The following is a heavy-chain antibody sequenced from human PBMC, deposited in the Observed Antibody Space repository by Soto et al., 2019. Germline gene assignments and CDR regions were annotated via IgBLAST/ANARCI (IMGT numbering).Heavy chain of an antibody. V-gene: IGHV4-39*01. J-gene: IGHJ4*02. CDR1: GGSISSSSYY. D-gene: IGHD4-17*01. Sequence: SETLSLTCTVSGGSISSSSYYWGWIRHPPGKGLEWIGSIYYSGSTYYNPSLKSRVTISVDTSKNQFSLKLSSVTAADTAVYYCARSMTTVVTLDYWGQGTLVTLSS. CDR3: ARSMTTVVTLDY. CDR2: IYYSGST.